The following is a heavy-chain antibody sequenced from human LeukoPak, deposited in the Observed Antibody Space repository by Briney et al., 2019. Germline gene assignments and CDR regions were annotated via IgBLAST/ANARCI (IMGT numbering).Heavy chain of an antibody. D-gene: IGHD3-22*01. CDR2: ISGSGGST. CDR3: ARGGHSSAFFDY. J-gene: IGHJ4*02. V-gene: IGHV3-23*01. CDR1: GFTFSIYA. Sequence: GGSLRLSCAASGFTFSIYAMSWVRQAPGKGLEWVSTISGSGGSTYYADSGRGRFTISRDNSKNTLYLQMNRLSAEDTAVYYCARGGHSSAFFDYWGQGTLVTVSS.